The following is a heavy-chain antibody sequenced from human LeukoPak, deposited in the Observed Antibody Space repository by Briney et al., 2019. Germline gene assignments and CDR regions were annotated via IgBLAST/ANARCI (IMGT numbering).Heavy chain of an antibody. Sequence: GGSLRLSCAASGFTFSSYSMNWVRQAPGKGLEWVSSISSSSSYIYYADSVKGRFTISRDNAKNSLYLQMNSLRAEDTALYYCAKDLTGYYLTGGFDYWGQGTLVTVSS. CDR3: AKDLTGYYLTGGFDY. CDR2: ISSSSSYI. CDR1: GFTFSSYS. V-gene: IGHV3-21*04. D-gene: IGHD3-9*01. J-gene: IGHJ4*02.